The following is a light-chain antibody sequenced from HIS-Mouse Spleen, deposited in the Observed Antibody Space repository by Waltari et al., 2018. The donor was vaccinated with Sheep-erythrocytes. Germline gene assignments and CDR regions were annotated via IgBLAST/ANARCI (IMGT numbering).Light chain of an antibody. Sequence: DVVMTQSPLSLPVTLGQPASISCRSSQSLVHSDGNTYLNWFQQRPGQSPRRLIYKVSNRDSGVPDRFSGSGSGTDFTRKISRVEAEDVGVYYCMQGTHWPITFGQGTRLEIK. V-gene: IGKV2-30*02. CDR1: QSLVHSDGNTY. CDR3: MQGTHWPIT. J-gene: IGKJ5*01. CDR2: KVS.